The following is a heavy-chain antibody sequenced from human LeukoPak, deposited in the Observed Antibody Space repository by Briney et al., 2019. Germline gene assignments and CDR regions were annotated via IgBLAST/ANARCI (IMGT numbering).Heavy chain of an antibody. CDR1: GASISSSDYY. Sequence: SETLSLTCTVSGASISSSDYYWGWIRQPPGKGLEWIGSLYSGGLTYYNPSLKSRVTMSVDTSKNQFSLKLTSVTAADTAVYYCARDARIVGATTWGDYWGQGTLVIVSS. V-gene: IGHV4-39*07. CDR2: LYSGGLT. D-gene: IGHD1-26*01. CDR3: ARDARIVGATTWGDY. J-gene: IGHJ4*02.